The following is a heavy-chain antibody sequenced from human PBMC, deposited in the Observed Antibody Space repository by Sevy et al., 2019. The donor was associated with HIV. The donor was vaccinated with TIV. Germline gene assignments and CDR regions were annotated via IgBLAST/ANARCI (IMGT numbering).Heavy chain of an antibody. CDR3: ARDLPTIVGALDY. CDR2: INPNSGGT. D-gene: IGHD1-26*01. CDR1: GYTFTGYY. J-gene: IGHJ4*02. V-gene: IGHV1-2*02. Sequence: ASVKVSCKASGYTFTGYYMHWVRQAPGQGLEWMGWINPNSGGTNYAQKFQGRVTMTRDTSISTAYMELSRLRSDDTAVYYCARDLPTIVGALDYWGQGTLVTASS.